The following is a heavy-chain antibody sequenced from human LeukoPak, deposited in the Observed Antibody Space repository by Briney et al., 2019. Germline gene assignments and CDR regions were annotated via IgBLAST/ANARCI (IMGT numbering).Heavy chain of an antibody. V-gene: IGHV4-4*02. D-gene: IGHD2-2*01. CDR2: IYHSGST. Sequence: SETLSLTCAVSGGSISSSNWWSWVRQPPGKGLEWIGEIYHSGSTNYNPSLKSRVTISVDKSKNQFSLKLSSVTAADTAVYYCANIVVVPAARGTYYYYYMDVWGKGTTVTVSS. CDR1: GGSISSSNW. J-gene: IGHJ6*03. CDR3: ANIVVVPAARGTYYYYYMDV.